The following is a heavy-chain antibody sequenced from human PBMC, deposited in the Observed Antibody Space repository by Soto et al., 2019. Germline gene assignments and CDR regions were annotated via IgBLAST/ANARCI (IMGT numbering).Heavy chain of an antibody. J-gene: IGHJ5*02. CDR1: GFTFSSYG. CDR2: ISYDGSNK. CDR3: AKDHPSLWFDP. V-gene: IGHV3-30*18. Sequence: GGSLRLSCAASGFTFSSYGMHWVRQAPGKGLEWVAVISYDGSNKYYADSVKGRFTISRDNSKNTLYLQMNSLRAEDTAVYYCAKDHPSLWFDPWGQGTLVTVSS.